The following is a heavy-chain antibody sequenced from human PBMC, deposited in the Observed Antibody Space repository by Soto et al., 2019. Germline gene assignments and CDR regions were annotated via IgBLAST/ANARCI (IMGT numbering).Heavy chain of an antibody. CDR3: AKDPVPQLLPSWWFDP. Sequence: GGSLRLSCAASGFAFVAYAMTWVRQAPGKGLEWVSVISGAGGNTYYADSVKGRFTVSRDNSKKMLYLEMNSLRVEDTAIYYCAKDPVPQLLPSWWFDPWGQGTRVTVSS. CDR1: GFAFVAYA. D-gene: IGHD2-2*01. J-gene: IGHJ5*02. V-gene: IGHV3-23*01. CDR2: ISGAGGNT.